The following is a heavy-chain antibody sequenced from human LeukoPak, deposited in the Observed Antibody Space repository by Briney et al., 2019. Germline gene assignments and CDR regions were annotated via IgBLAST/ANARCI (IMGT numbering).Heavy chain of an antibody. Sequence: GGSLRLSCAASGFTFSSYSMNWVRQAPGKGLEWVSSISSSSSYIYYADSVKGRFTISRDNAKNSLYLQMNSLRAEGTAVYYCARGRGDTAMVMSYYMDVWGKGTTVTVSS. V-gene: IGHV3-21*01. J-gene: IGHJ6*03. D-gene: IGHD5-18*01. CDR3: ARGRGDTAMVMSYYMDV. CDR1: GFTFSSYS. CDR2: ISSSSSYI.